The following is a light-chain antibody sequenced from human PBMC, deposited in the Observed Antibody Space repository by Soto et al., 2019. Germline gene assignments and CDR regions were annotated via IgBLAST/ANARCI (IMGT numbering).Light chain of an antibody. CDR3: SSYTTSSYVV. CDR2: EVS. V-gene: IGLV2-14*01. J-gene: IGLJ2*01. Sequence: QSVLTQPAAVSGSPGQSITISCPGTSSDIGGHNFVSWYQHHPGKAPKLLIYEVSYRASGVSNRFTGSKSANTASLTISGLQAEDEADYSCSSYTTSSYVVFGGGTKLTVL. CDR1: SSDIGGHNF.